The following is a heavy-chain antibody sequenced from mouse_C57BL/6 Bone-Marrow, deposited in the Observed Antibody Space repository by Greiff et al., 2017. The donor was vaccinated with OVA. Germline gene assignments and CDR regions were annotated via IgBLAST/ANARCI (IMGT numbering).Heavy chain of an antibody. CDR2: ISDGGSYT. CDR3: ARGDYDKDY. V-gene: IGHV5-4*01. D-gene: IGHD2-4*01. J-gene: IGHJ2*01. Sequence: EVQLVESGGGLVKPGGSLKLSCAASGFTFSSYAMSWVRQTPEKRLEWVATISDGGSYTYYPDNVKGRFTISRDNAKNNLYLQMSHLKSEDTAMYYCARGDYDKDYWGQGTTLTVSS. CDR1: GFTFSSYA.